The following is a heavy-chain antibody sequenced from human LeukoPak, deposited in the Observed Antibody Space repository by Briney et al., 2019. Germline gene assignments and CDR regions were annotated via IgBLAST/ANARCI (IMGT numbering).Heavy chain of an antibody. J-gene: IGHJ3*02. V-gene: IGHV3-7*01. CDR2: IKQDGSEK. CDR1: GFTSSSYW. CDR3: ARMKWLALDAFDI. Sequence: PGGSLRLSCAASGFTSSSYWMSWVRQAPGKGLEWVANIKQDGSEKYYVDSVKGRFTISRDNAKNSLYLQMNSLRAEDTAVYYCARMKWLALDAFDIWGQGTMVTVSS. D-gene: IGHD6-19*01.